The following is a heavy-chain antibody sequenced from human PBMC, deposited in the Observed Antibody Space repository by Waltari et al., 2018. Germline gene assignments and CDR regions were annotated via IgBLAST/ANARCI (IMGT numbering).Heavy chain of an antibody. CDR1: GYTFTSYY. CDR3: ARDLFMRQQLVPDAFDI. J-gene: IGHJ3*02. CDR2: INPSGGST. D-gene: IGHD6-6*01. Sequence: QVQLVQSGAEVKKPGASVKVSCKASGYTFTSYYMHWVRQAPGQGLEWMGIINPSGGSTSYAQKFQGRVTMTRDTSTSTVYMELSSLRSEDTAVYYCARDLFMRQQLVPDAFDIWGQGTMVTVSS. V-gene: IGHV1-46*01.